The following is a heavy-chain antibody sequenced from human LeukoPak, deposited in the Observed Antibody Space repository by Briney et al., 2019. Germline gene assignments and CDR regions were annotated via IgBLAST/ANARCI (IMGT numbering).Heavy chain of an antibody. J-gene: IGHJ4*02. CDR1: GFTFSIYA. V-gene: IGHV3-23*01. CDR3: AKGLLSGYDPPFDH. CDR2: ISAGGGSK. Sequence: GGSLRLSCTASGFTFSIYAMSWVRQAPGKGLEWVSAISAGGGSKYYADSVKGRFTISGDNSKNTLYLQMSSLGADDTAVYYCAKGLLSGYDPPFDHWGQGTLVTVSS. D-gene: IGHD5-12*01.